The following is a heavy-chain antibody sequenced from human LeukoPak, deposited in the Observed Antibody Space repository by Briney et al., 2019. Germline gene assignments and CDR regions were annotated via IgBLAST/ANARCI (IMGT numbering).Heavy chain of an antibody. V-gene: IGHV1-2*02. J-gene: IGHJ4*02. CDR1: GYTFTGYY. CDR2: INPNRGGT. D-gene: IGHD5-24*01. CDR3: ARSSYNAGDFDY. Sequence: ASVKVSCKASGYTFTGYYMHWVRQAPGQGLEWMGWINPNRGGTNYAQKFQGRVTMTRDTSISTAYMELSRLRSDDTAVYYCARSSYNAGDFDYWGQGTLVTVSS.